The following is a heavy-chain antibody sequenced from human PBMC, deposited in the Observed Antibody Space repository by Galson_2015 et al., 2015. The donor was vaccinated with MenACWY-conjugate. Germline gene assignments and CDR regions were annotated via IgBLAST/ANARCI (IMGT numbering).Heavy chain of an antibody. CDR2: TYYRSKWYN. CDR1: GDSVSSNSAA. CDR3: ARHARIAVARKAYYFDY. Sequence: CAISGDSVSSNSAAWNWIRQSPSRGLEWLGRTYYRSKWYNDYAVSVKSRITINPDTSKNQFSLQLNPVTAADTAVYYCARHARIAVARKAYYFDYWGQGTLVTVSS. D-gene: IGHD6-19*01. J-gene: IGHJ4*02. V-gene: IGHV6-1*01.